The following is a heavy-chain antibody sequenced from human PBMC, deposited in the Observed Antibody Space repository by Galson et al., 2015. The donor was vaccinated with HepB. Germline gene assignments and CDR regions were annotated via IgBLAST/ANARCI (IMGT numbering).Heavy chain of an antibody. V-gene: IGHV3-48*01. CDR1: EFSFSSYS. CDR2: ISGSSSNI. J-gene: IGHJ6*03. CDR3: ARGRFYGSGSLGLYMDV. D-gene: IGHD3-10*01. Sequence: SLRLSCAASEFSFSSYSMNWVRQAPGKGLEWVSHISGSSSNIYYADSVKGRFTISRDNAKNSLYLQMNSLRAEDTAVYYCARGRFYGSGSLGLYMDVWGKGTTVTVSS.